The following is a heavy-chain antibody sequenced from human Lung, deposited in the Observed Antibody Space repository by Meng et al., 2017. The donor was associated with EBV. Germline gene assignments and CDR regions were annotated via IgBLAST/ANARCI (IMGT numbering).Heavy chain of an antibody. D-gene: IGHD2-15*01. CDR3: ARGLCISGGSCPLDY. CDR2: IYHSGST. CDR1: GGSISSSNW. Sequence: GPSLGQPSGPLSPTCAGSGGSISSSNWWGWVRQPPGKGLEWIGEIYHSGSTNYNPSLKSRVTISVDKSKNQFSLKLSSVTAADTAVYYCARGLCISGGSCPLDYWGQGTLVTVSS. V-gene: IGHV4-4*02. J-gene: IGHJ4*02.